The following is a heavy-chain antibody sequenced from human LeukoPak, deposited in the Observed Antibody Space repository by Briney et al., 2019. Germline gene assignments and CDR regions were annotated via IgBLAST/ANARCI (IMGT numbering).Heavy chain of an antibody. V-gene: IGHV3-48*03. CDR1: GFTFSSYE. Sequence: GGPLRLSCAASGFTFSSYEMNWVRQAPGKGLEWVSYISSSGSTIYYADSVKGRFTISRDNAKNSLYLQMNSLRAEDTAVYYCASRGSYSDYWGQGTLVTVSS. J-gene: IGHJ4*02. CDR3: ASRGSYSDY. D-gene: IGHD1-26*01. CDR2: ISSSGSTI.